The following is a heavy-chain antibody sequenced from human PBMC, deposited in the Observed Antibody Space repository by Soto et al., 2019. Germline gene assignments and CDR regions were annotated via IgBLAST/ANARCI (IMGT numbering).Heavy chain of an antibody. CDR1: GGTFSTDA. CDR3: ARDLAGVSSGEFDS. Sequence: QVQLVQSGAEVKEPGSSVKVSCRASGGTFSTDAVSWVRQAPGQGPEWMGRIIPVLGTTNYAQRFKGRITIIADKSKSSAYMDLSSLRSEDTAIYYCARDLAGVSSGEFDSWGQGTPVTVSS. D-gene: IGHD6-19*01. CDR2: IIPVLGTT. J-gene: IGHJ4*02. V-gene: IGHV1-69*08.